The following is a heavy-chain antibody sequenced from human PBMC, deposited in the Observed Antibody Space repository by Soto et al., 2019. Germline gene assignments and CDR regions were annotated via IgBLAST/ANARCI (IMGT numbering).Heavy chain of an antibody. CDR2: IIPIFGTA. CDR3: ARANGLTGIAARYGYYYGMDV. D-gene: IGHD6-6*01. CDR1: GGTFSSYA. J-gene: IGHJ6*02. V-gene: IGHV1-69*13. Sequence: ASVKVSCKASGGTFSSYAISWVRQAPGQGLERMGGIIPIFGTANYAQKFQGRVTITADESTSTAYMELSSLRSEDTAVYYCARANGLTGIAARYGYYYGMDVWGQGTTVTVSS.